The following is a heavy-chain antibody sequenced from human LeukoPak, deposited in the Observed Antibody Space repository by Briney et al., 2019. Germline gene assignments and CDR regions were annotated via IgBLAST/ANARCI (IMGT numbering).Heavy chain of an antibody. CDR2: ISGSGGNT. D-gene: IGHD4-23*01. J-gene: IGHJ3*02. CDR3: AKDPHDYGGFDI. V-gene: IGHV3-23*01. CDR1: GFTFSSYA. Sequence: GGSLRLSCAASGFTFSSYAMIWVRQAPEKGLEWVSAISGSGGNTYYADSVKGRFTISRDNSENTLFLHMNSLRAEDTAVYYCAKDPHDYGGFDIWGQGTMVTVSS.